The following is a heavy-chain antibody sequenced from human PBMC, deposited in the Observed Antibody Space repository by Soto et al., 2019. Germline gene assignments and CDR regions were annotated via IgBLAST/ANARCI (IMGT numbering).Heavy chain of an antibody. Sequence: SETLSLTCAVYGGSFSGYYWSWIRQPPGKGLEWIGEINHSGSTNYNPSLKSRVTISVDTSKNQFSLKLSSVTAADTAVYYCAPDPRGIAARPLLEAVWGQGTTVTVSS. D-gene: IGHD6-6*01. V-gene: IGHV4-34*01. CDR2: INHSGST. J-gene: IGHJ6*02. CDR3: APDPRGIAARPLLEAV. CDR1: GGSFSGYY.